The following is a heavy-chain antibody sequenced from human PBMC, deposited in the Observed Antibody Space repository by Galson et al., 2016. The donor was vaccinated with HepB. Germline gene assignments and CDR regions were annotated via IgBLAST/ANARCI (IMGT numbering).Heavy chain of an antibody. Sequence: SLRLSCAASGFTFTSYSMNWVRQVPGKGLEWVSYIGSSPGTVYYADSVKGRFTISRDNAKNSLYLQMNSLRDEDTAVYYCARDPLGYSYALVRYFDYWGQGTLVTVPS. CDR1: GFTFTSYS. J-gene: IGHJ4*02. CDR3: ARDPLGYSYALVRYFDY. CDR2: IGSSPGTV. V-gene: IGHV3-48*02. D-gene: IGHD5-18*01.